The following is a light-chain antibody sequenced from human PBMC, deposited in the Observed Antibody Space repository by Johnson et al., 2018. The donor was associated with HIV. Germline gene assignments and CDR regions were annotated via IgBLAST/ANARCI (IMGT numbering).Light chain of an antibody. CDR2: EKN. Sequence: QLVLTQPPSVSAAPGQKVTISCSGSNSNIGNNYVSWYQQLPGTAPTLLIYEKNKRPSGIPDRFSGSKSGTSATLGITGLQTGDEADYYCGTWDTSLSAGGFFGTGTKVTVL. CDR3: GTWDTSLSAGGF. J-gene: IGLJ1*01. V-gene: IGLV1-51*02. CDR1: NSNIGNNY.